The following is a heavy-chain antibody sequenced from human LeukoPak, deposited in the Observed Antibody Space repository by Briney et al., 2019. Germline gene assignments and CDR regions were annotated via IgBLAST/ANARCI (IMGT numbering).Heavy chain of an antibody. Sequence: ASVKVSCKASGYTFTGYYMHWVRQAPGQGLEWMGWINPNSGGTNYAQKFQGRVTMTRDTSISTAYMELSRLRSDDTAVYYCARGRITMVRGVIRGAPYNWFDPWGQGSLVSVSS. V-gene: IGHV1-2*02. D-gene: IGHD3-10*01. CDR3: ARGRITMVRGVIRGAPYNWFDP. CDR2: INPNSGGT. J-gene: IGHJ5*02. CDR1: GYTFTGYY.